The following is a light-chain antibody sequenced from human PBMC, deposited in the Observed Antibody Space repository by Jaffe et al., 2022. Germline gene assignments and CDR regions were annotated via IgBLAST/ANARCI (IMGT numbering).Light chain of an antibody. CDR2: EGT. Sequence: QSALTQPASVSGSPGQSITISCHGTSSDIGTYNLVSWYQQHPGKAPKLIISEGTKRPSGVSTRFSGSKSGNTASLTISGLQGEDEADYFCCSYAVGSTYVFGGGTEVTVL. CDR1: SSDIGTYNL. V-gene: IGLV2-23*01. J-gene: IGLJ1*01. CDR3: CSYAVGSTYV.